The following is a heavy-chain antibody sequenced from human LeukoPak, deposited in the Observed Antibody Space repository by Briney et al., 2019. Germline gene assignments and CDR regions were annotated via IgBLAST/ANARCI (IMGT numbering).Heavy chain of an antibody. J-gene: IGHJ6*02. CDR2: INHSGST. CDR3: ARVVIMPYYYYGMDV. V-gene: IGHV4-34*01. D-gene: IGHD3-3*01. Sequence: SETLSLTCAVSGGSFSGYYWTWIRQPPGKGLEWIGEINHSGSTNYNPSLKSRVTISVDTSKNQFSLKLSSVTAADTAVYYCARVVIMPYYYYGMDVWGQGTTVTVSS. CDR1: GGSFSGYY.